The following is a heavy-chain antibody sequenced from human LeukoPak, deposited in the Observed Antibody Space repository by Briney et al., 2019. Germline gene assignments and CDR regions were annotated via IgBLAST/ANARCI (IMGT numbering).Heavy chain of an antibody. CDR1: GGSISSGGYY. J-gene: IGHJ5*02. CDR3: GAYYYGSGSYFERWFDP. V-gene: IGHV4-31*03. D-gene: IGHD3-10*01. Sequence: SETLSLTCTVSGGSISSGGYYWRWIRQHPGKGLEWIGYIYYSGSTYYNPSLKSRVTISVDTSKNQFSLKLSSVTAADTAVYYCGAYYYGSGSYFERWFDPWGQGTLVTVSS. CDR2: IYYSGST.